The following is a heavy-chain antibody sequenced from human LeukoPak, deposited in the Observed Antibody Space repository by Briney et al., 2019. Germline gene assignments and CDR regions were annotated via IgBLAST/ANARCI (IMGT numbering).Heavy chain of an antibody. CDR3: AKEKVVVAATPQVGLNYYMDV. D-gene: IGHD2-15*01. Sequence: GGSLRLSCAASGFTFSSYGMHWVRQAPGKGLEWVAVIWYDGSNKYYADSVKGRFTISRDNSKNTLYLQMNSLRAEDTAVYYCAKEKVVVAATPQVGLNYYMDVWGKGTTVTVSS. CDR2: IWYDGSNK. V-gene: IGHV3-33*06. CDR1: GFTFSSYG. J-gene: IGHJ6*03.